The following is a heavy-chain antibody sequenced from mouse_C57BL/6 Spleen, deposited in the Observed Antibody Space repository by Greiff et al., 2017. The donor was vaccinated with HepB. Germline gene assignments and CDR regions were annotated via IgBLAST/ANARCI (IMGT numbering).Heavy chain of an antibody. Sequence: VKLVESGAELVRPGASVKLSCKASGYTFTDYYINWVKQRPGQGLEWIARIYPGSGNTYYNEKFKGKATLTAEKSSSTAYMQLSSLTSEDSAVYFCARGDYGSRNWYFDVWGTGTTVTVSS. V-gene: IGHV1-76*01. J-gene: IGHJ1*03. CDR2: IYPGSGNT. D-gene: IGHD1-1*01. CDR3: ARGDYGSRNWYFDV. CDR1: GYTFTDYY.